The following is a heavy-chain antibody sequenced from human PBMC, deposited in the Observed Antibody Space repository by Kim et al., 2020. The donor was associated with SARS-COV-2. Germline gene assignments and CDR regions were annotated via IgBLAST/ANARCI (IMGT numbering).Heavy chain of an antibody. D-gene: IGHD6-19*01. CDR3: ATLAGSGLLTLGMDV. J-gene: IGHJ6*02. Sequence: ASVKVSCKVSGYTLTELSMHWVRQAPGKGLEWMGGFDPEDGETIYAQKFQGRVTMTEDTSTDTAYMELSSLRSEDMAVYYCATLAGSGLLTLGMDVWGQGTTVTVSS. V-gene: IGHV1-24*01. CDR1: GYTLTELS. CDR2: FDPEDGET.